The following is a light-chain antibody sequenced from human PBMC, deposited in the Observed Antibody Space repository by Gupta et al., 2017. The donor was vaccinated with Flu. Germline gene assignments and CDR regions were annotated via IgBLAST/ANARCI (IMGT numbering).Light chain of an antibody. J-gene: IGKJ1*01. CDR2: KAS. CDR3: QQYNHFPPT. Sequence: DILMTQSPATLSASVGDRVTITCRASQSISSWLAWYQQKPGRAPILLINKASNLQDGVPSRFSGRGSGTEFTLTITSLQPDDFAVYYCQQYNHFPPTFGPGTKVEI. V-gene: IGKV1-5*03. CDR1: QSISSW.